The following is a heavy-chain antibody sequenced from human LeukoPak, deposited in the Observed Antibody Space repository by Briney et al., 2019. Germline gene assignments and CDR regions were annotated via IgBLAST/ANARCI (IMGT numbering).Heavy chain of an antibody. Sequence: GASVTVSCKASGYTFTGYYMHWVRQAPGQGLEWMGWINPNSGVTNYAQKLQGRVTITRDTSIDTAYMQLSRLRSDDTAVYYCAKDRYGDYEAPFHYYMDAWGRGTTVTVSS. V-gene: IGHV1-2*02. J-gene: IGHJ6*03. CDR2: INPNSGVT. CDR1: GYTFTGYY. CDR3: AKDRYGDYEAPFHYYMDA. D-gene: IGHD5-12*01.